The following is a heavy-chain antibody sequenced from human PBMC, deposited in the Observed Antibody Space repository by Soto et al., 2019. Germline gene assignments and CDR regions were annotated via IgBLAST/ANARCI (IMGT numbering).Heavy chain of an antibody. CDR2: VYHNGLT. D-gene: IGHD6-19*01. Sequence: GSLRLSCEASGFTFSRVSMNWVRQPPGKGLEWIGEVYHNGLTDYNPSLKGRVTMSADTSKNQFSLKVTSVTAADTAMYYCARGAAVPGETDRFDYWGQGTLVTVSS. CDR3: ARGAAVPGETDRFDY. V-gene: IGHV4-4*02. CDR1: GFTFSRVS. J-gene: IGHJ4*02.